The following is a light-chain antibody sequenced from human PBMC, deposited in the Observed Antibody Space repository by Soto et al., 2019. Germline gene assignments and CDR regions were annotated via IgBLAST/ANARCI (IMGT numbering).Light chain of an antibody. CDR3: CSYAGSSSVL. CDR1: SSDVGSYNL. Sequence: QSALTQPASVSGSPGQSITISCTGISSDVGSYNLVSWYQHRPGKAPQLMIYEVNKRPSGVSDRFSGSKSGNTASLTVSGLQAEDEAAYYCCSYAGSSSVLFGGGTQLTVL. V-gene: IGLV2-23*02. J-gene: IGLJ2*01. CDR2: EVN.